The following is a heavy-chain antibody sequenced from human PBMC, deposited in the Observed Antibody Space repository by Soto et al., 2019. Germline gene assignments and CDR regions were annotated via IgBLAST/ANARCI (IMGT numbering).Heavy chain of an antibody. Sequence: PGGSLRLSCAASGFTVSSNYMSWVRQAPGKGLEWVSVIYSGGSTYYADSVKGRFTISRDNSKNTLYLQMNSLRAEDTAVYYCARSKGVKYYYGMDVWGQGTTVTVSS. J-gene: IGHJ6*02. CDR2: IYSGGST. V-gene: IGHV3-53*01. CDR1: GFTVSSNY. CDR3: ARSKGVKYYYGMDV. D-gene: IGHD6-13*01.